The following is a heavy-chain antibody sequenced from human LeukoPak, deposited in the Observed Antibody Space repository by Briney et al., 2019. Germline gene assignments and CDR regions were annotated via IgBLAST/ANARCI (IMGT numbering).Heavy chain of an antibody. D-gene: IGHD3-10*01. Sequence: GRFLRLSCAASGFXFSSYGIHWVRQAPGKGQEWVAVIWYDGSNKYYADSVKGRFTISRDNSKNTLYLQMNSLRAEDTAVYYCAGNYGPYYFDYWGQGTLVTVSS. V-gene: IGHV3-33*01. CDR3: AGNYGPYYFDY. CDR2: IWYDGSNK. CDR1: GFXFSSYG. J-gene: IGHJ4*02.